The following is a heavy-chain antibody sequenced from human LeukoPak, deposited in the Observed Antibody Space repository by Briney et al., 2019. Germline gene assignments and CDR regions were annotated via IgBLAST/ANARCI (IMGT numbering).Heavy chain of an antibody. CDR3: ARHYGDYGDFNIDY. CDR2: IYYSGST. V-gene: IGHV4-61*10. Sequence: PSETLSLTCTVSGGSISSGSYYWSWIRQPAGKGLEWIGNIYYSGSTYYNPSLKSRVTISVDTSKNQFSLKLSSVTAADTAVYYCARHYGDYGDFNIDYWGQGTLVTVSS. J-gene: IGHJ4*02. D-gene: IGHD4-17*01. CDR1: GGSISSGSYY.